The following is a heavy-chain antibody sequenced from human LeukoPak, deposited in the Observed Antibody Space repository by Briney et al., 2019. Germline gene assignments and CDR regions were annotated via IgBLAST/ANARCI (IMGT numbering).Heavy chain of an antibody. Sequence: PSETLSLTCAVYGGSFSGSYWSWIRQPPGKGLDWTGEINHSGSTNYNPSLKSRVTISVDTSKNQFSLKLSSVTAADTAVYYCARVPPYGSGRGYFDYWGQGTLVTVSS. CDR1: GGSFSGSY. V-gene: IGHV4-34*01. J-gene: IGHJ4*02. CDR3: ARVPPYGSGRGYFDY. D-gene: IGHD3-10*01. CDR2: INHSGST.